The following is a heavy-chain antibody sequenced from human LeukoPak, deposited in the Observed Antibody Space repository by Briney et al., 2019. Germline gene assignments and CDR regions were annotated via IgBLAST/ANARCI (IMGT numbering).Heavy chain of an antibody. CDR3: ARHLTSEYSSGWYYVDY. D-gene: IGHD6-19*01. J-gene: IGHJ4*02. Sequence: PSETLSLTCTVSGYSISSGYYWGWIRQPPGKGLEWIGSIYHSGSTNYNPSLKSRVTISVDTSKNQFSLKLSSVTATDRAVYYCARHLTSEYSSGWYYVDYWGQGTLVTVSS. CDR1: GYSISSGYY. V-gene: IGHV4-38-2*02. CDR2: IYHSGST.